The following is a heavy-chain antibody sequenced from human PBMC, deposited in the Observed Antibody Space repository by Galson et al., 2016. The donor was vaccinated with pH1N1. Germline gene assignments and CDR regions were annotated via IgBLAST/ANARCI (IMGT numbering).Heavy chain of an antibody. CDR2: IYTSGST. Sequence: GKGLEWIGRIYTSGSTNYNPSLKSRVTISVDTSKNQFSLKLSSVTAADTAVYYCARQGPITYYDFWSGYYIDYWGQGTLVTVSS. D-gene: IGHD3-3*01. V-gene: IGHV4-61*02. CDR3: ARQGPITYYDFWSGYYIDY. J-gene: IGHJ4*02.